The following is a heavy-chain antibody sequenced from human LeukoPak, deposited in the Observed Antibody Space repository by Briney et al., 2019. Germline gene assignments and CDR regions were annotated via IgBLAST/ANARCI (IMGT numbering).Heavy chain of an antibody. CDR3: ARVGTSVY. V-gene: IGHV3-74*01. D-gene: IGHD7-27*01. CDR1: GFTFSNSW. CDR2: IDTDGRT. Sequence: PGGSLRLSCAASGFTFSNSWMHWVRHAPGKGLLWVSRIDTDGRTGYADSVKGRFTISRDNAKNTLYLQMNSLRVEDTAVYYCARVGTSVYWGQGTLVTVSS. J-gene: IGHJ4*02.